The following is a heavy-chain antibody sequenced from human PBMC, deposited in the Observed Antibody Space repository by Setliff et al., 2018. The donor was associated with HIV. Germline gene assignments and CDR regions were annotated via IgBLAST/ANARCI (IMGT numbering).Heavy chain of an antibody. J-gene: IGHJ4*02. Sequence: SETLSLTCTVSGGPISTNDYYWGFIRQSPGKGLEWIASVHYGGSIFYNPSLKSRVTMSIDTSKNQFSLNLRSVTAADTAVYYCARLGGILTGTPVIDYWGQGTLVTVSS. D-gene: IGHD3-9*01. CDR3: ARLGGILTGTPVIDY. CDR1: GGPISTNDYY. CDR2: VHYGGSI. V-gene: IGHV4-39*07.